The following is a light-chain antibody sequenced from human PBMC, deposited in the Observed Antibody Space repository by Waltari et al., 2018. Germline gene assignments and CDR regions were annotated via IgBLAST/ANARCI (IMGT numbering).Light chain of an antibody. CDR2: WAS. CDR3: QQYYSPFT. CDR1: QSVLYSANNRNY. J-gene: IGKJ3*01. V-gene: IGKV4-1*01. Sequence: DIVMTQSPDSLAVSLGERAITHCKSSQSVLYSANNRNYLAWYQQKPGQPPKLLIFWASTRESGVPDRFSGSGSGTDFTLTISSLQAEDVAVYYCQQYYSPFTFGPGTKVDIK.